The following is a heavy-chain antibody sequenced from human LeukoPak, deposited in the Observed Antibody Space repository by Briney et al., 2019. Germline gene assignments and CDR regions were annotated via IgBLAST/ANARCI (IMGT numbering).Heavy chain of an antibody. Sequence: ASVKVSCKASGYTFTSYSISWVRQAPGQGLEWMGWISAYNGNTMYAQKVKGRVTMTTDTSTSTAYMELRSLKSDDTAVYYCARASYCSGGSCYSDYWSQGTLVTVSS. CDR2: ISAYNGNT. V-gene: IGHV1-18*01. CDR3: ARASYCSGGSCYSDY. CDR1: GYTFTSYS. D-gene: IGHD2-15*01. J-gene: IGHJ4*02.